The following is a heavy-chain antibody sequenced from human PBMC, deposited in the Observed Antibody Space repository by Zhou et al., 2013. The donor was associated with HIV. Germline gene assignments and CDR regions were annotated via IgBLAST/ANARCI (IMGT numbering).Heavy chain of an antibody. CDR1: GYTFTTYG. D-gene: IGHD6-13*01. Sequence: QIHLVQSESEVKKPGAAVRVSCKSSGYTFTTYGVTWVRQAPGQGLEWMGWISVYNGNTHYGPKVQGRISVTTDTSTSTTYMELKNLTSDDTAVYYCARSAAAGPNRNAFDFWGQGTKVIVSS. CDR3: ARSAAAGPNRNAFDF. CDR2: ISVYNGNT. J-gene: IGHJ3*01. V-gene: IGHV1-18*01.